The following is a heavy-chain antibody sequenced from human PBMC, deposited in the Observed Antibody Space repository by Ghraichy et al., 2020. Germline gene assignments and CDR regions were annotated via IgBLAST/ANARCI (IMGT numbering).Heavy chain of an antibody. CDR3: ARGGPGYCSSSSCPNSDY. Sequence: GGSLRLSCAASKFTFSSYAMHWVRQAPGKGLEWVAVISYDGSNKYYASSVKGRFTISRDNSKNTLYLQMNSLTAEDTAVYYCARGGPGYCSSSSCPNSDYWGQGTLVTVSS. CDR2: ISYDGSNK. V-gene: IGHV3-30*04. D-gene: IGHD2-2*01. CDR1: KFTFSSYA. J-gene: IGHJ4*02.